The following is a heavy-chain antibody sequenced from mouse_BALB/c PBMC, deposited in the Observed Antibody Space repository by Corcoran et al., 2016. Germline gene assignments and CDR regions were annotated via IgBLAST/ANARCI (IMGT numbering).Heavy chain of an antibody. D-gene: IGHD2-1*01. Sequence: QVTLKESGPGILQPSQTLSLTCSFSGFSLSTSGMGVSWIRQPSGKGLEWLAHIYWDDDKRYNPSLKSRLTISKDTSSNQVFLKITSVDTADTATYYCARRTYGNWFAYWGQGTLVTVSA. CDR3: ARRTYGNWFAY. CDR1: GFSLSTSGMG. J-gene: IGHJ3*01. V-gene: IGHV8-12*01. CDR2: IYWDDDK.